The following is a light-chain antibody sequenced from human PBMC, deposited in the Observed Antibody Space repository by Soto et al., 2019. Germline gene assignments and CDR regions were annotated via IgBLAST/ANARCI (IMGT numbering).Light chain of an antibody. V-gene: IGLV4-69*01. CDR2: INSDGSH. Sequence: QPVLTQSPSASDSLGASVKFICTLSSGHSSYAIAWHQQQPEKGPRYLMKINSDGSHSKGDGIPDRFSGSSSGAERYLTISSLQSEDEADYYCQTWGTGIRVFGTGTKVTVL. CDR1: SGHSSYA. CDR3: QTWGTGIRV. J-gene: IGLJ1*01.